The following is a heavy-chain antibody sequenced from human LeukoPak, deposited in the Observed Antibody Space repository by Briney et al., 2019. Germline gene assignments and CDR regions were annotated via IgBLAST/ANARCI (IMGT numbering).Heavy chain of an antibody. CDR3: ARRRAEGGSNGHYNWFDP. CDR2: IYYSGRT. Sequence: SETLSLTCTVSGDSINDYYWSWIRQPPGKGLEWIGYIYYSGRTKYNPSLQSRVTISVDTSKNQFSLKLSSVTAADTAVYYCARRRAEGGSNGHYNWFDPWGQGTLVTVSS. J-gene: IGHJ5*02. V-gene: IGHV4-59*08. CDR1: GDSINDYY. D-gene: IGHD6-13*01.